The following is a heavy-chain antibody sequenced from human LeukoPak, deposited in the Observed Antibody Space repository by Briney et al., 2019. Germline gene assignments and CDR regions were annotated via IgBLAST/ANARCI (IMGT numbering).Heavy chain of an antibody. CDR2: INPNSGGT. CDR3: ASSRRPVTYYYYYMDV. D-gene: IGHD2/OR15-2a*01. V-gene: IGHV1-2*02. J-gene: IGHJ6*03. Sequence: ASVKVSCKASGYTFTGYYMHWVRQAPGQGLEWMGWINPNSGGTNYAQKFQGRVTMTRDTSISTAYMELSRLRSDDTAVYYCASSRRPVTYYYYYMDVWGKGTTVTVSS. CDR1: GYTFTGYY.